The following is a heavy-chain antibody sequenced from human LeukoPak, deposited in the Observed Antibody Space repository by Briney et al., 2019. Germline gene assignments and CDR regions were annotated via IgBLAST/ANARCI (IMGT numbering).Heavy chain of an antibody. J-gene: IGHJ4*02. D-gene: IGHD5-18*01. Sequence: SETLSLTCTVYDESFSAYYWSWIRQPPGKGLEWIGEVNHSGSTNYTPSLKSRVTVSVDTSKNQFSLKLSSVTAADTAVYYCAICLRGYAYGRIKAGFDYWGQGTLVTVSS. V-gene: IGHV4-34*01. CDR3: AICLRGYAYGRIKAGFDY. CDR2: VNHSGST. CDR1: DESFSAYY.